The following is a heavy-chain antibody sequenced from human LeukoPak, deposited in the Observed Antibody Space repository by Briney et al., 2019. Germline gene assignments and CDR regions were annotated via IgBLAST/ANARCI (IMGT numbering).Heavy chain of an antibody. J-gene: IGHJ4*02. CDR3: AKLGCSSTRCYINY. CDR2: ISYDGSYK. D-gene: IGHD2-2*01. V-gene: IGHV3-30*18. CDR1: GFTFSSND. Sequence: PGGSLRLSCAASGFTFSSNDIHWARQAPGKGLQWVAVISYDGSYKYYGDSVKGRFTVSRDNSKNTLYLQMNSLRAEDTAVYYCAKLGCSSTRCYINYWGQGTLVTVSS.